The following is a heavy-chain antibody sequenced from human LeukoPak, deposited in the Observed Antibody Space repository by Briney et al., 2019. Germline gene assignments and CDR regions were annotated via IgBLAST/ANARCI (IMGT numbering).Heavy chain of an antibody. V-gene: IGHV3-74*01. D-gene: IGHD2-21*01. Sequence: GGSLRLSCAASGFTFNNYAMTWVRQAPGKGLVWVSRINSDGSTTSYADSVKGRFTISRDNSKNTLYLQMNSLRAEDTAVYYCATSEVRRGTDYWGQGTLVTVSS. CDR3: ATSEVRRGTDY. CDR1: GFTFNNYA. CDR2: INSDGSTT. J-gene: IGHJ4*02.